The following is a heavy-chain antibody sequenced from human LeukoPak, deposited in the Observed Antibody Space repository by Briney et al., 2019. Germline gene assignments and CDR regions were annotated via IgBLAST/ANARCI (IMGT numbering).Heavy chain of an antibody. CDR1: GFTFSSYE. CDR2: ISSSGSTI. CDR3: ARGQYDYNYFDY. Sequence: PGGSLRLSCAASGFTFSSYEMNWVRHAPGKGLEWVSYISSSGSTIYYADSVKGRFTISRDNAKNSLYLQMNSLRAEDTAVYYCARGQYDYNYFDYWGQGTLVTVSS. J-gene: IGHJ4*02. V-gene: IGHV3-48*03. D-gene: IGHD5-12*01.